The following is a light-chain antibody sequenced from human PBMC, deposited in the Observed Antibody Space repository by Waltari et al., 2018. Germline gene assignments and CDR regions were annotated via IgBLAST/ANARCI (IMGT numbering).Light chain of an antibody. J-gene: IGLJ2*01. V-gene: IGLV2-23*02. CDR1: SSDVGANDV. CDR3: CSYTSIGPVL. CDR2: EVT. Sequence: QSALTQPASVSGSPGQSIAISCLGTSSDVGANDVPPWYQQHPGRAPKLMIHEVTKRPSGVSTRFSGSKSGNTASLTISGLQAEDEADYYCCSYTSIGPVLIGGGTKVTVL.